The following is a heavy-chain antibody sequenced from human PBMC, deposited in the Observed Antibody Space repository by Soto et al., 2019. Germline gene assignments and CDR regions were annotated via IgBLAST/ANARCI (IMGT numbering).Heavy chain of an antibody. Sequence: QVQLVESGGGLVKPGGSLRLSCAASGFTFSDYYMNWIRQAPGKGLEWVSYISTSSSYTNYADSVKGRFTISRDNAKNALYLQMSSLSGEDTAVYYWARAPWGYRGYDHTFDYWGQGTLVTVSS. V-gene: IGHV3-11*05. CDR1: GFTFSDYY. CDR3: ARAPWGYRGYDHTFDY. CDR2: ISTSSSYT. D-gene: IGHD5-12*01. J-gene: IGHJ4*02.